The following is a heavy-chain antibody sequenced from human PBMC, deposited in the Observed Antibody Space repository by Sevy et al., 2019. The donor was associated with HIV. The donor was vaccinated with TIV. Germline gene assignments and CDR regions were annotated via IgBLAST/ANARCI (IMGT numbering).Heavy chain of an antibody. J-gene: IGHJ4*02. D-gene: IGHD2-21*01. CDR1: GFTFHDYA. V-gene: IGHV3-30*03. CDR2: ISYDERDI. Sequence: GGSLRLSCAASGFTFHDYAMHWVRQAPGKGLEWLSYISYDERDIYYLDSVRGRFSVSRDNSKQTLFLQTDSLGPEDTAIYYCARRDVNHQFLLDYWGQGILVTVSS. CDR3: ARRDVNHQFLLDY.